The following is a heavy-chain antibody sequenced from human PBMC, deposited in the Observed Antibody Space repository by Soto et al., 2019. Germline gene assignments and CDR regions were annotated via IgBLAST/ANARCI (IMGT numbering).Heavy chain of an antibody. D-gene: IGHD6-6*01. CDR3: SRSIAARLYYFYGMDV. J-gene: IGHJ6*02. Sequence: ASVKVSCKASGYTFITYAIYWVRQAPGQRLEWMGWINAGNGNTKYSQKFQGRVTITRDTSARTAYMELRSLQSEDTAVYYCSRSIAARLYYFYGMDVWGQGTTVTVSS. CDR1: GYTFITYA. V-gene: IGHV1-3*01. CDR2: INAGNGNT.